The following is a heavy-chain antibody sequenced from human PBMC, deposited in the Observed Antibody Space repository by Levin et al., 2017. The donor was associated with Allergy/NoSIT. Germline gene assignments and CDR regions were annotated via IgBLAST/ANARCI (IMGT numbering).Heavy chain of an antibody. J-gene: IGHJ6*02. CDR3: ARGFSSPRYYYGMDV. V-gene: IGHV4-59*01. Sequence: SETLSLTCTVSGGSISSYYWSWIRQPPGKGLEWIGYIYYSGSTNYNPSLKSRVTISVDTSKNQFSLKLSSVTAADTAVYYCARGFSSPRYYYGMDVWGQGTTVTVSS. D-gene: IGHD6-13*01. CDR2: IYYSGST. CDR1: GGSISSYY.